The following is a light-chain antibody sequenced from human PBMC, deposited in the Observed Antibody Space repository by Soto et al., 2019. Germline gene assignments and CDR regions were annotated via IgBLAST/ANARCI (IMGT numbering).Light chain of an antibody. J-gene: IGKJ3*01. CDR1: QSVSSSY. CDR3: MQGTHWPVT. Sequence: EIVLTQSPGTLSLSPWERATLSCRASQSVSSSYLAWYQQKPGQAPRLLIYGASSRATGIPDRFSGSGSGTDFTLKISRVEAEDVGVYYCMQGTHWPVTFGPGTKVDIK. V-gene: IGKV3D-20*02. CDR2: GAS.